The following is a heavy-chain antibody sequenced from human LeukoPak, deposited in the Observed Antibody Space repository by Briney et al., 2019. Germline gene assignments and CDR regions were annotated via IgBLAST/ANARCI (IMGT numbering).Heavy chain of an antibody. J-gene: IGHJ3*02. CDR2: IGSAGSTI. Sequence: PGGSLRLSCAASGFTFSSYEVNWVRQAPGKGLEWVSYIGSAGSTIYYADSVKGRFTISRDNAKNSLYLQMNSLRAEDTAVYYCVRANDAFDIWGQGTMVIVSS. CDR1: GFTFSSYE. CDR3: VRANDAFDI. V-gene: IGHV3-48*03.